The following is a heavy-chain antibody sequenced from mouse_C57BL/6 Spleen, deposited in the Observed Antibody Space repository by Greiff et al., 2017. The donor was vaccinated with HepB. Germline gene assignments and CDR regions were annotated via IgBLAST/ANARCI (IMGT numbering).Heavy chain of an antibody. CDR2: IYPGDGDT. Sequence: VQLQESGPELVKPGASVKISCKASGYAFSSSWMNWVKQRPGKGLEWIGRIYPGDGDTNYNGKFKGKATLTADKSSSTAYMQLSSLTSEDSAVYFCARFYYDYDEGFAYWGQGTLVTVSA. CDR1: GYAFSSSW. D-gene: IGHD2-4*01. CDR3: ARFYYDYDEGFAY. J-gene: IGHJ3*01. V-gene: IGHV1-82*01.